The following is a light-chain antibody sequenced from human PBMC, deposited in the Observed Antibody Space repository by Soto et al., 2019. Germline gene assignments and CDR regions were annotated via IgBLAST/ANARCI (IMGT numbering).Light chain of an antibody. Sequence: EIVLTQSPATLSLSPGERATLSCRASQSVSIYLAWYQQKPGQATRLLIYDASNRATGIPARFSGSGSVQDSNLTIRSLEPEDFAFDYCQQRRNWPPITFGQGTRLEIK. J-gene: IGKJ5*01. V-gene: IGKV3-11*01. CDR2: DAS. CDR3: QQRRNWPPIT. CDR1: QSVSIY.